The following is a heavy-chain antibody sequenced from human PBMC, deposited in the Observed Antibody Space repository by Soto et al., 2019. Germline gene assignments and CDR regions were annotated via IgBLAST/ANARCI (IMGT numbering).Heavy chain of an antibody. CDR1: GYTFTTYD. D-gene: IGHD7-27*01. CDR3: TGGPPNWGFDS. V-gene: IGHV1-8*01. Sequence: ASVKVSCKASGYTFTTYDINWVRQATGQGLEWMGWMSPTSGNTGYAQKFQGRVTMTRSTSISTAYMELSSLTSEDTAVYYCTGGPPNWGFDSWGQGTPVTVSS. J-gene: IGHJ5*01. CDR2: MSPTSGNT.